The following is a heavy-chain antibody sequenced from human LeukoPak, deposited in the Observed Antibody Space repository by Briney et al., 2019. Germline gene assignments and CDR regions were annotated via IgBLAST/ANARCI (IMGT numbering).Heavy chain of an antibody. CDR3: VRDQSSSWYGIHY. J-gene: IGHJ4*02. V-gene: IGHV4-4*07. CDR2: IYTSGSA. CDR1: GGSISSDY. D-gene: IGHD6-13*01. Sequence: SSETLSLTCTVSGGSISSDYWSWIRQPAGKGLEWIGRIYTSGSADYNPSLKSRVTMSIDTSKNQFSLKLTSVTAADTAVYYCVRDQSSSWYGIHYWGQGTLVTVSS.